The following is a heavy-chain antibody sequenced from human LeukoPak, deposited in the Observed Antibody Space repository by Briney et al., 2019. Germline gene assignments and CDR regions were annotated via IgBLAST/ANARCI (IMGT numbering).Heavy chain of an antibody. J-gene: IGHJ6*04. CDR1: GFTFSSYS. CDR3: AELGITMIGGV. D-gene: IGHD3-10*02. V-gene: IGHV3-21*01. Sequence: PGGSLRLSCAASGFTFSSYSMNWVRQPPGKGLEWVSSISSSSSYRYYADSVKGRFTISRDNAKNSLYLQMNSLRAEDTAVYYCAELGITMIGGVWGKGTTVTISS. CDR2: ISSSSSYR.